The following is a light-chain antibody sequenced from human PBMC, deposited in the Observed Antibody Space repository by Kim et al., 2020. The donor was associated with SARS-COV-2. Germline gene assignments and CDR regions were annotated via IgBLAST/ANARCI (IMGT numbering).Light chain of an antibody. CDR1: SGIDVGTYR. CDR2: YKSDSDK. Sequence: LTCTLRSGIDVGTYRIYWYQQKPGSPPQYLLRYKSDSDKQQGSGVPSRFSGSKDASANAGILLISGLQSEDEADYYCMIWHSSAWVFGGGTQLTVL. J-gene: IGLJ3*02. CDR3: MIWHSSAWV. V-gene: IGLV5-45*01.